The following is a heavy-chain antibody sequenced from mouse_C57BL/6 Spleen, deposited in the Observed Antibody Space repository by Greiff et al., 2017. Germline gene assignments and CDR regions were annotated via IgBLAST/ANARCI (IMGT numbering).Heavy chain of an antibody. CDR3: ARLPLDY. V-gene: IGHV1-82*01. J-gene: IGHJ2*01. Sequence: QVQLQQSGPELVKPGASVKISCKASGYAFSSSWMNWVKQRPGKGLEWIGRIYPGDGDTNYNGKFKSKATLTVDTSSSTAYMQLSSLTSEDSAVYYCARLPLDYWGQGTTLTVSS. CDR2: IYPGDGDT. CDR1: GYAFSSSW.